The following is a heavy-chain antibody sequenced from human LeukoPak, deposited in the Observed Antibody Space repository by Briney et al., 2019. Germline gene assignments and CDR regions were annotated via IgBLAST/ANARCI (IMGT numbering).Heavy chain of an antibody. CDR3: ARFSGVGATDY. D-gene: IGHD1-26*01. J-gene: IGHJ4*02. CDR2: IRQDASAV. Sequence: GGSLRLSCAASGFTFSNYYMSWVRQAPGKGLEWVANIRQDASAVFYVDSLKGRFTVSRDNTKNSLYLQMNSLRAEDTAVYYCARFSGVGATDYWGQGTLVTVSS. V-gene: IGHV3-7*02. CDR1: GFTFSNYY.